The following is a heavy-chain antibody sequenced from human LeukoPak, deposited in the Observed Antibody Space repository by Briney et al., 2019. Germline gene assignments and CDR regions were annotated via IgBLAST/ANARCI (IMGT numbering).Heavy chain of an antibody. Sequence: SETLSLTCTVSGGSVSSSSYYWSWIRQPPGKGLEWIGYIYYSGSTNYNPSLKSRVTISVDTSKNHFSLKLSSVTAADTAVYYCARVGAYNWFDPWGQGTLVTVSS. CDR3: ARVGAYNWFDP. CDR1: GGSVSSSSYY. D-gene: IGHD3-10*01. J-gene: IGHJ5*02. V-gene: IGHV4-61*01. CDR2: IYYSGST.